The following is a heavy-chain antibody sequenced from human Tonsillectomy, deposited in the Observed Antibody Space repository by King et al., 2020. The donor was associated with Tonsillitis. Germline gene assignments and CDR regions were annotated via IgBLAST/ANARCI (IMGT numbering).Heavy chain of an antibody. V-gene: IGHV3-30*02. CDR2: IRYDGNTK. Sequence: VQLVESGGGVVQPGGSLRLSCAASGFIFSNSGLHWVRQAPGKGLEWVAFIRYDGNTKYYADSVKGRFTISRDNSKNTLYLQMNSLRAEDTAVYYCAKAPDYDILTGRYYYGMDVWGQATTVTVSS. D-gene: IGHD3-9*01. J-gene: IGHJ6*02. CDR1: GFIFSNSG. CDR3: AKAPDYDILTGRYYYGMDV.